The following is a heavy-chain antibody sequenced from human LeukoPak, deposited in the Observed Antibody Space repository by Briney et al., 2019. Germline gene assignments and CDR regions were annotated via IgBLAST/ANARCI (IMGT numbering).Heavy chain of an antibody. CDR3: ARSSTIVGHFDY. J-gene: IGHJ4*02. D-gene: IGHD3-3*01. CDR1: GGSISSTTYY. V-gene: IGHV4-39*01. CDR2: IYYSGRT. Sequence: SETLSLTCTVSGGSISSTTYYWDWVRQPPGKGLEWIGSIYYSGRTYYNPSLRSRVTISVDTSKNQFSLKLSSVTAADTAVYYCARSSTIVGHFDYWGQGTLVPSPQ.